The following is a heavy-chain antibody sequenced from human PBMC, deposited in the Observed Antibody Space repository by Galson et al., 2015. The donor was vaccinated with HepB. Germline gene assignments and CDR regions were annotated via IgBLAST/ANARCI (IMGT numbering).Heavy chain of an antibody. D-gene: IGHD6-19*01. V-gene: IGHV7-4-1*02. Sequence: SVKVSCKASGYTFTSYTMNWVRQAPGQGLEWMGWINTNTGNPTYAQGFTRRFVFSLDTSVSTAYLQISSLKAEDTALYYCARGQGGGWSSFDYWGQGSLVTVSS. CDR2: INTNTGNP. CDR1: GYTFTSYT. J-gene: IGHJ4*02. CDR3: ARGQGGGWSSFDY.